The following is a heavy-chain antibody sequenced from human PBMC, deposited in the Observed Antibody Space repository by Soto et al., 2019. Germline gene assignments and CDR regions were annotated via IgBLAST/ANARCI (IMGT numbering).Heavy chain of an antibody. CDR2: IRDDGSNK. CDR1: GFTFSSYG. Sequence: QVQLVESGGGVVQPGRSLRLSCAASGFTFSSYGMHWVRQAPGKGLEWVAAIRDDGSNKYYADSVKGRFTISRDNSKNPLQQQMNSPRAEDAAVYYCARDSPSGSTLGVAAFDLWGQGTMVTVSS. CDR3: ARDSPSGSTLGVAAFDL. J-gene: IGHJ3*01. D-gene: IGHD1-26*01. V-gene: IGHV3-33*01.